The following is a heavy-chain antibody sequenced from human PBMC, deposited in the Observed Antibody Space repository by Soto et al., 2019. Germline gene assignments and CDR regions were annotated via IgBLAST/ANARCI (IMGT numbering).Heavy chain of an antibody. J-gene: IGHJ6*02. CDR2: IRSKANSYAT. CDR3: TRQEQWLVSYYYYGMDV. V-gene: IGHV3-73*01. Sequence: GGSLRLSCAASGFTFSGSAMHWVRQASGKGLEWVGRIRSKANSYATAYAASVKGRFTISRDDSKNTAYLQMNSLKTEDTAVYYCTRQEQWLVSYYYYGMDVWGQGTTVTVSS. CDR1: GFTFSGSA. D-gene: IGHD6-19*01.